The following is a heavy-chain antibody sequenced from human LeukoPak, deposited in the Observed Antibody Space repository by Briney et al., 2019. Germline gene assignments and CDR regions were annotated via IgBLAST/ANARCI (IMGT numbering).Heavy chain of an antibody. Sequence: SGTLSLTCAVSGASISSNNWWWSWVRQPPGKGLEWIGEIYHSGSTYYNPSLKSRVTISVDTSKNQFSLKLSSVTAADTAVYYCARVGSRLRGYSYGTADYWGQGTLVTVSS. CDR1: GASISSNNW. J-gene: IGHJ4*02. CDR2: IYHSGST. V-gene: IGHV4-4*02. D-gene: IGHD5-18*01. CDR3: ARVGSRLRGYSYGTADY.